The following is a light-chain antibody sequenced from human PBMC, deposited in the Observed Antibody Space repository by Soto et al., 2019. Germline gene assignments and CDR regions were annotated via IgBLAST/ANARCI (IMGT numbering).Light chain of an antibody. V-gene: IGKV3-15*01. J-gene: IGKJ4*01. CDR1: QNVYND. CDR2: AAS. Sequence: EIVMTQSPATLSASPGERATLSCKASQNVYNDLAWYQQKPGQPPRLLIYAASTWATGISARFSGSGYGTDFTLTISSLQSEDFATYFCQQCRNWPLTFGGGTKVEIK. CDR3: QQCRNWPLT.